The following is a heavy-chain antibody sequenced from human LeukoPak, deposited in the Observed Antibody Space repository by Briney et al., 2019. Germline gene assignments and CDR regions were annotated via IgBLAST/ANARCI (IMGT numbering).Heavy chain of an antibody. CDR2: INPSGGST. CDR3: ARGAVGPFDY. Sequence: ASVKVSCKASGYTFTSYYIHWVRQAPGQGLDWVGIINPSGGSTTYSQKFQGRVTMSRDMSTSTVYMELSSLTSEDTAVYYCARGAVGPFDYWGQGTLVTVSS. V-gene: IGHV1-46*01. CDR1: GYTFTSYY. J-gene: IGHJ4*02.